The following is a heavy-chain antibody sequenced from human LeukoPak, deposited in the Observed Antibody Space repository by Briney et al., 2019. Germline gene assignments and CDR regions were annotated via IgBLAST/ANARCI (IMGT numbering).Heavy chain of an antibody. Sequence: SETLSLTCTVSGGSISSYYWSWIRQPPGKGLEWIGYIYYSGSTNYNPSLKSRVTISVDTSKNQFSLKLSSVTAADTAVYYCARIKTCYYDSSGFFDYWGQGTLVTVSS. D-gene: IGHD3-22*01. CDR1: GGSISSYY. CDR3: ARIKTCYYDSSGFFDY. CDR2: IYYSGST. J-gene: IGHJ4*02. V-gene: IGHV4-59*08.